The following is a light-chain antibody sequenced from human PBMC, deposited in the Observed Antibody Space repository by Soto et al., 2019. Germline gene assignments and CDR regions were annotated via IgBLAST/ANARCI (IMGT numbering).Light chain of an antibody. Sequence: DIQMTQSPSTLSASVGDRVTITCRASRSISSWLAWYQQKPGKAPKLLIYKASSLESGVPSRFSGSGSGTEFTLTISSLQPDEFATYYCQQYNSSPTFGQGTKVEIK. CDR3: QQYNSSPT. CDR2: KAS. V-gene: IGKV1-5*03. CDR1: RSISSW. J-gene: IGKJ1*01.